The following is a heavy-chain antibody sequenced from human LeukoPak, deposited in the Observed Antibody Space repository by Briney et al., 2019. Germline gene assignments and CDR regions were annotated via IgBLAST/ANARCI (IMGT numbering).Heavy chain of an antibody. V-gene: IGHV4-59*01. CDR3: ARDDSSSAFDI. D-gene: IGHD6-6*01. CDR1: GGSISSYY. CDR2: IYYSGST. J-gene: IGHJ3*02. Sequence: PSETRSLTCTVSGGSISSYYWSWIRQPPGKGLEWIGYIYYSGSTNYNPSLKSRVTISVDTSKNQFSLKLSSVTAADTAVYYCARDDSSSAFDIWGQGTMVTVSS.